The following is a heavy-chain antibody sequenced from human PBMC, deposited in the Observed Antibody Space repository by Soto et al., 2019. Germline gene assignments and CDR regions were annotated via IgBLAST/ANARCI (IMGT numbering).Heavy chain of an antibody. V-gene: IGHV4-59*01. CDR3: ARDPGGSYFDY. D-gene: IGHD1-26*01. CDR1: GGSISSYY. J-gene: IGHJ4*02. Sequence: TLSLTCTVSGGSISSYYWSWIRQPPGKGLEWIGYIYYSGSTNYNPSLKSRVTISVDTSKNQFSLKLSSVTAADTAVYYCARDPGGSYFDYWGQGTLVTVSS. CDR2: IYYSGST.